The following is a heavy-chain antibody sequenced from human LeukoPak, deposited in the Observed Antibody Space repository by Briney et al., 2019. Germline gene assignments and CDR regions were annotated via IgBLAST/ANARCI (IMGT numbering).Heavy chain of an antibody. CDR3: ARVTDVVVPAASFDP. D-gene: IGHD2-2*01. Sequence: GASVKVSCEASGYTFTGYYMHWVRQAPGQGLEWMGWINPNSGGTNYAQKFQGRVTMTRDTSISTAYMELSRLRSDDTAVYYCARVTDVVVPAASFDPWGQGTLVTVSS. V-gene: IGHV1-2*02. CDR1: GYTFTGYY. J-gene: IGHJ5*02. CDR2: INPNSGGT.